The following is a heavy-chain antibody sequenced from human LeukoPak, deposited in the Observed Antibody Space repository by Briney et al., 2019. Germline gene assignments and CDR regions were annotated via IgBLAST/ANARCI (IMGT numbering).Heavy chain of an antibody. Sequence: SETLSLTCTVSGGSISSSSYYWGWIRQPPGKGLEWIGSIYYSGSTYYNPSLKSRVTISVDTSKNQFSLKLSSVTAADTAAYYCATGGLGNDAFDIWGQGTMVTVSS. V-gene: IGHV4-39*01. CDR3: ATGGLGNDAFDI. D-gene: IGHD3-16*01. CDR1: GGSISSSSYY. CDR2: IYYSGST. J-gene: IGHJ3*02.